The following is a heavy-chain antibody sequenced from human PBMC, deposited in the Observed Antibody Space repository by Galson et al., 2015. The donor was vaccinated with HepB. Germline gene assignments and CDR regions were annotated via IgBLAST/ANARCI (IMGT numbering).Heavy chain of an antibody. D-gene: IGHD1-26*01. J-gene: IGHJ4*02. CDR2: ISSSGSTI. V-gene: IGHV3-11*01. CDR3: AKLMVGAYFDY. CDR1: GFTFSDYY. Sequence: SLRLSCAASGFTFSDYYMSWIRQAPGKGLEWVSYISSSGSTIYYADSVKGRFTISRDNSKNTLYLQMNSLRAEDTAVYYCAKLMVGAYFDYWGQGTLVTVSS.